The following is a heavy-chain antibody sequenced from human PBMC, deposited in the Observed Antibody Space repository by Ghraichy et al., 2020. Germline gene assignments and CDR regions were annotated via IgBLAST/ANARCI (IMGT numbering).Heavy chain of an antibody. V-gene: IGHV3-23*01. CDR2: LYGGGHGA. D-gene: IGHD3-16*01. CDR3: AKMFGQPTENYGMAV. J-gene: IGHJ6*02. Sequence: GESLNISCAASGFTFSDYAMSWVRRAPGKGLEWVSGLYGGGHGARYADSVKGRFTISRDNSKNTLYLQMNSLRAEDTAVYYCAKMFGQPTENYGMAVWGQGTTVTVSS. CDR1: GFTFSDYA.